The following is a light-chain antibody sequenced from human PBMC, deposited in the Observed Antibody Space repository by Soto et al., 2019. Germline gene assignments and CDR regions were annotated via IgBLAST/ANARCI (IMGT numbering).Light chain of an antibody. Sequence: QTVVTQEPSFSVSPGRTVTLTCGLSSGSVSVSHYPSWYQQTPGQAPRTLIYSTNTRASGVPDRFSGSILGNKAALIITGAQAEDECDDYCLLYRDSGSWVFGGGTKHTVL. CDR1: SGSVSVSHY. CDR3: LLYRDSGSWV. CDR2: STN. J-gene: IGLJ3*02. V-gene: IGLV8-61*01.